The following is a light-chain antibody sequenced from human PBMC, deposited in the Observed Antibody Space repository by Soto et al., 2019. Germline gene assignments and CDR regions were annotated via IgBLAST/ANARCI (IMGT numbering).Light chain of an antibody. V-gene: IGKV3-20*01. CDR2: GAS. CDR3: QQSLNPKT. J-gene: IGKJ1*01. CDR1: QSVSNIY. Sequence: ENVLTQSPGTLSLSPGERATLSCRASQSVSNIYVAWYQQKPGQVPRLLTYGASSRATGIPDRFSGSGSGTDFTLTIGGLEPEDFAVYYCQQSLNPKTFGQGTKVEI.